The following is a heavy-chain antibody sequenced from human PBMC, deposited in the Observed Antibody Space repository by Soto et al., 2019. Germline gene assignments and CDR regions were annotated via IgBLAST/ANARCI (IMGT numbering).Heavy chain of an antibody. CDR3: ARDRVVPYGSGGSCYAMVD. CDR2: ISAYNGNT. CDR1: GYPFTSYG. V-gene: IGHV1-18*01. Sequence: ASVQVSCKASGYPFTSYGISWVRQAPGQGLEWMGWISAYNGNTNYAQKLQGRVTMTTDTSTSTAYMELRSLRSDDTAVYYCARDRVVPYGSGGSCYAMVDWGQGPLVTVSS. D-gene: IGHD2-15*01. J-gene: IGHJ4*02.